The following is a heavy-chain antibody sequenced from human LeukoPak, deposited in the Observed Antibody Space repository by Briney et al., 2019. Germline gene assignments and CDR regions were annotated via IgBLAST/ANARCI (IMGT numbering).Heavy chain of an antibody. CDR1: GGSISSYY. D-gene: IGHD6-13*01. Sequence: PSETLSLTCTVSGGSISSYYWSWIRQPPGEGLEWIGYIYYSGSTNYNPSLKSRVTISVDTSKNQFSLKLSSVTAADTAVYYCAGQGIAAAGEPDFDYWGQGTLVTVSS. V-gene: IGHV4-59*08. CDR2: IYYSGST. J-gene: IGHJ4*02. CDR3: AGQGIAAAGEPDFDY.